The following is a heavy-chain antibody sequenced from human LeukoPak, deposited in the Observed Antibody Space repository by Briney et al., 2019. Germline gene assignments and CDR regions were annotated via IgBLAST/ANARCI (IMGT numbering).Heavy chain of an antibody. J-gene: IGHJ4*02. V-gene: IGHV3-23*01. CDR1: GFTFSTYA. D-gene: IGHD3-10*01. CDR2: VSASGNNT. CDR3: AKGARDSGSYYSALHY. Sequence: GGPLRLSCAASGFTFSTYAMYWVRQAPGKGLEWVSGVSASGNNTYYAVSVKGRFIISGDTSKTTLFVQINSLTAETTPVYYGAKGARDSGSYYSALHYWGQGTLVSVSS.